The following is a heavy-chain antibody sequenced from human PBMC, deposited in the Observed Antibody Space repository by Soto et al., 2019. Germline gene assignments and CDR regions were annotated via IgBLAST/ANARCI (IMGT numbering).Heavy chain of an antibody. D-gene: IGHD3-10*01. CDR3: AKSPTYGSGPSPDYGMDV. CDR2: ISYDGSDK. V-gene: IGHV3-30*18. CDR1: GFTFNSYG. Sequence: GGSLRLSCAASGFTFNSYGMHWVRQAPGKGLEWVAVISYDGSDKYYADSVKGRFTISRDNSKNTLYLQMNSLRAEDTAVYYCAKSPTYGSGPSPDYGMDVWGQGTTVTVSS. J-gene: IGHJ6*02.